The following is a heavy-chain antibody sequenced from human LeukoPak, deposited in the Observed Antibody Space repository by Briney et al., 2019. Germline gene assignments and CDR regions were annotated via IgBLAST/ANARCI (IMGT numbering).Heavy chain of an antibody. Sequence: PGGSLRLSCAASGFTFSSYAMHWVRQAPGKGLEWVAVISYDGSNKYYADSVKGRFTISRDNSKNTLYLQMNSLRAEDTAVYYCAKDLGTGGNSGDYWGQGTLVTVSS. CDR2: ISYDGSNK. D-gene: IGHD3-10*01. J-gene: IGHJ4*02. CDR1: GFTFSSYA. CDR3: AKDLGTGGNSGDY. V-gene: IGHV3-30-3*01.